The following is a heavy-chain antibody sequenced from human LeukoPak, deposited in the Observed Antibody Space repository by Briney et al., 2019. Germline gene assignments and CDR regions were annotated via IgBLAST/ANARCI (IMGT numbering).Heavy chain of an antibody. CDR3: AKDPLYCGGDRYSAWGGREYFDY. V-gene: IGHV3-23*01. D-gene: IGHD2-21*02. J-gene: IGHJ4*02. CDR1: GFTFSSYA. CDR2: ISGSGGST. Sequence: GGSLRLSCAASGFTFSSYAMSWVRQAPGKGLEWVSAISGSGGSTYYADSAKGRFTISRDNSKNTLYLQMNSLRAEDTAVYYCAKDPLYCGGDRYSAWGGREYFDYWGQGTLVTVSS.